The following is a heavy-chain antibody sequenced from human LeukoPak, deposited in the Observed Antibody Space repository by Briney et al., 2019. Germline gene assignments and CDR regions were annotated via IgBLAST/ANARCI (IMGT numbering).Heavy chain of an antibody. D-gene: IGHD4-11*01. V-gene: IGHV4-59*01. Sequence: PSETLSLTCTVSGGSISGYYWSWIRQPPGKGLEWIGYIYYSGSTNYNPSLKSRVTISVDTSKNQFSLKLSSVTAADTAVYYCARSDYSNSYFDYWGQGTRVTVSS. J-gene: IGHJ4*02. CDR1: GGSISGYY. CDR3: ARSDYSNSYFDY. CDR2: IYYSGST.